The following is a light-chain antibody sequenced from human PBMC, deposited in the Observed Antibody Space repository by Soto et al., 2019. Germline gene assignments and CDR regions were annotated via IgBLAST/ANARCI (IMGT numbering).Light chain of an antibody. Sequence: QSALTQPASVSGSLGQSITISCTGTTRDIAGYNYISWYQQLPGKAPKLMIYQVTIRPSGISNRFSGSKSGNTASLTISGLQAEHEADYYCTSFSSSTSLYVFGTGTKLTVL. CDR3: TSFSSSTSLYV. CDR2: QVT. V-gene: IGLV2-14*01. J-gene: IGLJ1*01. CDR1: TRDIAGYNY.